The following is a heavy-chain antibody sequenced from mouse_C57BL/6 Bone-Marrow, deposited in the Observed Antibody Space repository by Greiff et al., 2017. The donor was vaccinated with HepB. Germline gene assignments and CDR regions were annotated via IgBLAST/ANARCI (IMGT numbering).Heavy chain of an antibody. CDR2: IDPEDGDT. CDR1: GFNIKDYY. D-gene: IGHD1-1*01. Sequence: EVQLQESGAELVRPGASVKLSCTASGFNIKDYYMHWVKQRPEQGLEWIGRIDPEDGDTEYAPKFQGKAIMTADTSSNTAYLQLSSLTSEDTAVYYCTIYGSPWFAYWGQGTLVTVSA. J-gene: IGHJ3*01. CDR3: TIYGSPWFAY. V-gene: IGHV14-1*01.